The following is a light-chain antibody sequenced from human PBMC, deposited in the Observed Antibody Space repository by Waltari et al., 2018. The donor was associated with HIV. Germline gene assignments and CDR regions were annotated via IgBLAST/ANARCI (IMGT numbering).Light chain of an antibody. CDR1: ALPKQY. CDR2: KDS. V-gene: IGLV3-25*03. CDR3: KSADSSGTYLYV. J-gene: IGLJ1*01. Sequence: SYELTQPPSVSVSPGQTARITCSGDALPKQYAYWYQQKPGQAPVLVIYKDSERPSGIPERFSGSSSGTTVTLTISGGQAEDEADYYCKSADSSGTYLYVFGTGTKVTGL.